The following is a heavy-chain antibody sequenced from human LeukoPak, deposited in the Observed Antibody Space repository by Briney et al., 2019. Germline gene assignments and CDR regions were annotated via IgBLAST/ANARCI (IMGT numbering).Heavy chain of an antibody. CDR2: IHPNSGGT. J-gene: IGHJ4*02. CDR1: GYTFTGYC. V-gene: IGHV1-2*02. D-gene: IGHD2-15*01. CDR3: ARSSYCSGGSCYGRLSDY. Sequence: GASVKVSCKASGYTFTGYCMHWLRQAPGQGLEWMGWIHPNSGGTNYAQKFQGRVTMTRDTSISTAYMELSRLRSDDTAVYYCARSSYCSGGSCYGRLSDYWGQGTLVTVSS.